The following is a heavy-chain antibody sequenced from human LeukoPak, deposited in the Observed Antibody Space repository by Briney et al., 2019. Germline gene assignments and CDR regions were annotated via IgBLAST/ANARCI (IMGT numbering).Heavy chain of an antibody. J-gene: IGHJ3*02. CDR1: GYSIRSGYY. V-gene: IGHV4-38-2*02. Sequence: SETLSLTCTVSGYSIRSGYYWGGIRPPPGKGVEWIGSIYHSGSTYYHPSLKSRVTISVDTSRNQFSLELSSVTAADTAVDYCARDRGTYYDILTGYYTDAFDIWGQGTMVTVSS. D-gene: IGHD3-9*01. CDR2: IYHSGST. CDR3: ARDRGTYYDILTGYYTDAFDI.